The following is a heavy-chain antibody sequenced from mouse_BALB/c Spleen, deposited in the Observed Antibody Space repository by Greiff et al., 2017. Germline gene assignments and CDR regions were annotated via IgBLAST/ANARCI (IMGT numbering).Heavy chain of an antibody. J-gene: IGHJ4*01. CDR3: ARHAIHYYGYYAMDY. V-gene: IGHV5-12-2*01. D-gene: IGHD1-2*01. Sequence: EVKLVESGGGLVQPGGSLKLSCAASGFTFSSYTMSWVRQTPEKRLEWVAYISNGGGSTYYPDTVKGRFTISRDNAKNTLYLQMSSLKSEDTAMYYCARHAIHYYGYYAMDYWGQGTSVTVSS. CDR2: ISNGGGST. CDR1: GFTFSSYT.